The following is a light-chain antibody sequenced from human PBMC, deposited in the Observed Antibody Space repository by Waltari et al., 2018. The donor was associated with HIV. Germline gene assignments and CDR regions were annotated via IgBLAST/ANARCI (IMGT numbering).Light chain of an antibody. CDR1: QSVLYSSNNKTY. CDR3: QQYYTTPRT. Sequence: DIVMTQSPDFLAVSLGERATINCRSSQSVLYSSNNKTYLAWFQQKPGQPPKLLIYWASTRESGVPDRFSGSGSGTDFTLSISGLQAEDVAVYYCQQYYTTPRTFGQGTKVEIK. J-gene: IGKJ1*01. CDR2: WAS. V-gene: IGKV4-1*01.